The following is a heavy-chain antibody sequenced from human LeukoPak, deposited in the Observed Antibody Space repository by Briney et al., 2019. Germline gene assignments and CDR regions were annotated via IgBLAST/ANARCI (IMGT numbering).Heavy chain of an antibody. CDR1: GYSFTGYY. CDR2: INPNSGGT. D-gene: IGHD5-12*01. V-gene: IGHV1-2*02. CDR3: ARVGYSGYDLVSSFDY. Sequence: ASVKVSCKASGYSFTGYYMHWVRQAPGQGLEWMGWINPNSGGTNSALKFQGRVTMTRDTSISTTYMELSRLRSDDTAVYYCARVGYSGYDLVSSFDYWGQGTLVTVSS. J-gene: IGHJ4*02.